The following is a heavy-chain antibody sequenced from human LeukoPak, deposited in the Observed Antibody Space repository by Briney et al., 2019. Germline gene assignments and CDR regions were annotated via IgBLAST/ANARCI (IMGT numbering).Heavy chain of an antibody. Sequence: AGGSLRLSCAASGFTFSSYAMSWVRQAPGKGLEWVSAISAGGVSTYYADSVKGRFTISRDNSKNTLYLQMNSLRAEDTAVCYCAKGAGTDRTWGQGTLVTVSS. J-gene: IGHJ5*02. CDR1: GFTFSSYA. CDR2: ISAGGVST. V-gene: IGHV3-23*01. CDR3: AKGAGTDRT.